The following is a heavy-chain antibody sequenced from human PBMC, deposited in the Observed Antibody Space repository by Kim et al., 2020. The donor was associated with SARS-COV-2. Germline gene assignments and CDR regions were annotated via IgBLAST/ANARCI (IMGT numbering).Heavy chain of an antibody. CDR2: INNDGSST. D-gene: IGHD3-9*01. CDR1: GFTFSSYW. Sequence: GGSLRLSCAASGFTFSSYWMHWVRQAPGKGLVWVSRINNDGSSTSYADSVKGRFTISRDNAKNTLYLQMNSLRAEDTAVYYCARDEERYFDWLLRTDYYYYGMDVWGQGTTVTVSS. CDR3: ARDEERYFDWLLRTDYYYYGMDV. V-gene: IGHV3-74*01. J-gene: IGHJ6*02.